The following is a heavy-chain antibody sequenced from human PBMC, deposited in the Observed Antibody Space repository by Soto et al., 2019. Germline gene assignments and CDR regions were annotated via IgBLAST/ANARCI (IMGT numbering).Heavy chain of an antibody. V-gene: IGHV1-2*04. Sequence: GASVKVSCKASGYTFTGYYMHWVRQAPGQGLEWMGWINPNSGGTNYAQKFQGWVTMTRDTSISTAYMGLSRLRSDDTAVYYCARGGGVVVVAAPNWFDPWGKGTLVTVPT. J-gene: IGHJ5*02. CDR3: ARGGGVVVVAAPNWFDP. D-gene: IGHD2-15*01. CDR1: GYTFTGYY. CDR2: INPNSGGT.